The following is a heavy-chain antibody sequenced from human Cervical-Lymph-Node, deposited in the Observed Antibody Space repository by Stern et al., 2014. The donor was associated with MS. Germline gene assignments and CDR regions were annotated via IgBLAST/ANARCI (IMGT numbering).Heavy chain of an antibody. V-gene: IGHV3-30*04. Sequence: VQLLESGGGVVQPGRSLRLSCAASGFTFRSYAMHWVRQAPGKGLEWVAVISYDGSNKYYADSVKGRFTISRDNSKNTLYLQMNSLRAEDPAVYYCARDLALDYWGQGTLVTVSS. J-gene: IGHJ4*02. CDR2: ISYDGSNK. CDR1: GFTFRSYA. CDR3: ARDLALDY.